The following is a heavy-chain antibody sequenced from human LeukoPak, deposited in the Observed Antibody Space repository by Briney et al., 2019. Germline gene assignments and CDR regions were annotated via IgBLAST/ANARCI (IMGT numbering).Heavy chain of an antibody. CDR3: AGGSAYSNYYYYYGMDV. Sequence: GGSLRLSCAASGFTFSSYSMNWVRQAPGKGLEWVSSISSSSSYIYCADSVKGRFTISRDNAKNSLYLQMNSLRAEDTAVYYCAGGSAYSNYYYYYGMDVWGQGTTVTVSS. J-gene: IGHJ6*02. V-gene: IGHV3-21*01. CDR1: GFTFSSYS. CDR2: ISSSSSYI. D-gene: IGHD4-11*01.